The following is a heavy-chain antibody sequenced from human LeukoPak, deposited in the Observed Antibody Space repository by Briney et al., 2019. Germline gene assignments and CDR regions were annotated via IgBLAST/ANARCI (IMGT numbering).Heavy chain of an antibody. Sequence: GGSLRLSCAASGFTFSSYGMHWVRQAPGKGLEWVAVISYDGNNKYYADSVKGRFTISRDNSKNTLYLQMDNLRAEDTAVYYCAKYQRQWLPKGGFDYWGLGTLVTVSS. CDR1: GFTFSSYG. CDR2: ISYDGNNK. J-gene: IGHJ4*02. D-gene: IGHD6-19*01. V-gene: IGHV3-30*18. CDR3: AKYQRQWLPKGGFDY.